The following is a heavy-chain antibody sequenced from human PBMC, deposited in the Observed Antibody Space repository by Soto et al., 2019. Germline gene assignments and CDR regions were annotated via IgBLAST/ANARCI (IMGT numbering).Heavy chain of an antibody. CDR3: ARDNGQRDYYDSSLDAFDI. V-gene: IGHV1-69*13. J-gene: IGHJ3*02. Sequence: GASVKVSCKASGGTFSNSAIIWVRQAPGQGLEWMGGILPIFGTPNYAQKFQGRLTISADEFSSTAYMELNILRSEDTAVYYCARDNGQRDYYDSSLDAFDIWGQGTMVTVSS. CDR1: GGTFSNSA. CDR2: ILPIFGTP. D-gene: IGHD3-22*01.